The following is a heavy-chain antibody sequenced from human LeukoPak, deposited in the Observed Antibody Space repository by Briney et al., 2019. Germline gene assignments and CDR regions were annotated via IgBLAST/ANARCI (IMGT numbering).Heavy chain of an antibody. CDR3: ARDPGINFDY. CDR1: GFTFDDYI. J-gene: IGHJ4*02. Sequence: GGSLRLSCAASGFTFDDYIMHWVRQAPGKGLEWVSLISWDGDTTYYADSVKGRFTISRDNAKNSLYLQMNSLRAEDTAVYYCARDPGINFDYWGQGTLVTVSS. CDR2: ISWDGDTT. D-gene: IGHD2-15*01. V-gene: IGHV3-43*01.